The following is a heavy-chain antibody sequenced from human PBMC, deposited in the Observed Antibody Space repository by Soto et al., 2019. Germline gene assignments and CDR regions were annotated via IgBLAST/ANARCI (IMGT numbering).Heavy chain of an antibody. CDR1: GYTFTSYG. CDR3: AREGYCSGGSCYSGYWFDP. J-gene: IGHJ5*02. Sequence: GASVKVSCKASGYTFTSYGISWVRQAPGQGLEWMGWISAYNGNTNYAQKLKGRVTMTTDTSTSTAYMELRSLRSDDTAVYYCAREGYCSGGSCYSGYWFDPWGQGTLVTVSS. CDR2: ISAYNGNT. V-gene: IGHV1-18*01. D-gene: IGHD2-15*01.